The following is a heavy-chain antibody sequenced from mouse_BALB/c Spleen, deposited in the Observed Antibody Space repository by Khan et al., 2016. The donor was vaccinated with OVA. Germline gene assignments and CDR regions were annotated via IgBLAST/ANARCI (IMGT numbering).Heavy chain of an antibody. CDR2: IYPGSDST. CDR1: GYIFTDYV. D-gene: IGHD4-1*01. J-gene: IGHJ3*01. CDR3: ARGGWDVFAY. Sequence: QVQLQQSGPELVKPGASVKMSCKASGYIFTDYVMNWVKQRTGQGLEWIGQIYPGSDSTYYNEKFKDKATLTADRSSSTAYMQLTSLTSEDSAVYFCARGGWDVFAYWGQGTLVTVSA. V-gene: IGHV1-77*01.